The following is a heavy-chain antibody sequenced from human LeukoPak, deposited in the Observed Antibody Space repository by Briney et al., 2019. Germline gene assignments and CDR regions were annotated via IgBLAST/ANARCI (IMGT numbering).Heavy chain of an antibody. CDR2: IIPIFGTA. D-gene: IGHD3-22*01. Sequence: SVKVSCKASGGTFSSYAISWVRQAPGQGLEWMGGIIPIFGTANYAQKFQGRVTITADESTSTAYMELSSLRSEDTAVYYCARSYPQNYYDSSGYYVSFDYWGQGTLVTVSS. J-gene: IGHJ4*02. V-gene: IGHV1-69*01. CDR1: GGTFSSYA. CDR3: ARSYPQNYYDSSGYYVSFDY.